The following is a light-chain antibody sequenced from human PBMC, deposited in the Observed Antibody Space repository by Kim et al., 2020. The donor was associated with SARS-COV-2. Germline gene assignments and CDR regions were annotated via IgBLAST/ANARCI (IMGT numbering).Light chain of an antibody. J-gene: IGLJ1*01. CDR1: STDFTTYNY. V-gene: IGLV2-8*01. Sequence: PGQSVTISCAGTSTDFTTYNYVAWYQQHPGKDPKLIIYEITKRPSGVPDRFSGSKSGDTASLTVSGLQAEDEADYYCTSHANDNYVFGTGTKVTVL. CDR2: EIT. CDR3: TSHANDNYV.